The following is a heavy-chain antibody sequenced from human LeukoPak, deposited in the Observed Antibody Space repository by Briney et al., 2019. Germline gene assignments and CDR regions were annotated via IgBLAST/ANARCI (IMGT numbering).Heavy chain of an antibody. J-gene: IGHJ5*02. CDR3: TKNDVGDYGT. CDR2: IYTSGST. V-gene: IGHV4-61*02. Sequence: SETLSLTCTVSGGSISSGGYYWSWIRQPAGKGLEWIGRIYTSGSTNYNPSLKSRVTMSVDTSKNQFSLKLSSVTAADTAVYYCTKNDVGDYGTWGQGTLVIVSS. CDR1: GGSISSGGYY. D-gene: IGHD4-17*01.